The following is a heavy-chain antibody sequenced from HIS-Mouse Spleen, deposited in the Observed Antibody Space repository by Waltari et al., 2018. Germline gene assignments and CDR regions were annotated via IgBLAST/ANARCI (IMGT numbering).Heavy chain of an antibody. J-gene: IGHJ4*02. CDR3: AKASSGWLDY. CDR2: VSDDGSNK. CDR1: GFTFSSYG. V-gene: IGHV3-30*18. Sequence: QVQLVESGGGVVQPGRSLRLSCAASGFTFSSYGMHWVRQAPGKGVEWVAVVSDDGSNKSYAAPVEGRFTISRDNSKNTLYLQMNSLRAEDTAVYYCAKASSGWLDYWGQGTLVTVSS. D-gene: IGHD6-19*01.